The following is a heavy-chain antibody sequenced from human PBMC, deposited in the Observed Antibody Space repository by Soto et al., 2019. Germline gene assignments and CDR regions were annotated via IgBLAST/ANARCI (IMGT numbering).Heavy chain of an antibody. CDR3: ATPVATNTIHYFDY. D-gene: IGHD5-12*01. Sequence: QVQLVQSGAEVKKPGASVKVSCKVSGYTLTELSMHWVRQAPGKGLEWMGGFDPEDGETIYAQKFQSRVTMTEDTSTDTDYMELSSLRSEDTAVYYCATPVATNTIHYFDYWGQGTLVTVSS. J-gene: IGHJ4*02. CDR1: GYTLTELS. CDR2: FDPEDGET. V-gene: IGHV1-24*01.